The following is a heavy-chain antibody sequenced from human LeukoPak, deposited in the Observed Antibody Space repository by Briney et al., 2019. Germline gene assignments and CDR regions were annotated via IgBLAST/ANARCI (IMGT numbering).Heavy chain of an antibody. CDR1: GYTLTELS. D-gene: IGHD3-10*01. Sequence: ASVKVSCKVSGYTLTELSMHWVRQAPGKGLEWMGGFDPEDGETIYAQKFQGRVTMTEDTSTDTAYMELSSLRSEDTAVYYCATGPMVRGVIINDYWGQGTLVTVSS. J-gene: IGHJ4*02. V-gene: IGHV1-24*01. CDR3: ATGPMVRGVIINDY. CDR2: FDPEDGET.